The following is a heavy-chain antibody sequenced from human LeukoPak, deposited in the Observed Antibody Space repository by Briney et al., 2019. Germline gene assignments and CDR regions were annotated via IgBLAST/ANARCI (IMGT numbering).Heavy chain of an antibody. CDR1: GFTFSNAW. CDR2: IVVGGTT. V-gene: IGHV3-15*04. CDR3: ATDVPSPLAQIDY. J-gene: IGHJ4*02. D-gene: IGHD1-14*01. Sequence: GGSLTLSCAASGFTFSNAWMSWVRQAPGKGLEWVARIVVGGTTDYAAPVKGRFTISRDDSMNMLYLQMDSLKTGDTAMYYCATDVPSPLAQIDYWGQGTPVTVSS.